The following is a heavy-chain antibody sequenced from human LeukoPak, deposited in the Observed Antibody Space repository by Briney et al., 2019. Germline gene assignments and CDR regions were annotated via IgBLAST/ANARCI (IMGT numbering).Heavy chain of an antibody. D-gene: IGHD3-22*01. J-gene: IGHJ6*02. Sequence: GESLKISCKGSGYSFTSYWIGWVRQMPGKGLEWMGIIYPGDSDTRYSPSFQGQVTISADKSISTAYLQWSSLKASDTAMYYCARLWSSGYWNDGMDVWGQGTTVTVSS. CDR1: GYSFTSYW. CDR3: ARLWSSGYWNDGMDV. CDR2: IYPGDSDT. V-gene: IGHV5-51*01.